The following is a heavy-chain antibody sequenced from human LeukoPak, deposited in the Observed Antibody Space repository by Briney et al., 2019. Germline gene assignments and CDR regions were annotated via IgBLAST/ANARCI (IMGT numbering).Heavy chain of an antibody. Sequence: GASVKVSCKASGYTFTSYGISWVRQAPGQGLEWMGWISAYNGNTNYAQKLQGRVTMTTDASTSTAYMELRSLRSDDTAVYYCARDRWEWPESPFDPWGQGTLVTVSS. CDR2: ISAYNGNT. CDR3: ARDRWEWPESPFDP. V-gene: IGHV1-18*01. CDR1: GYTFTSYG. D-gene: IGHD1-26*01. J-gene: IGHJ5*02.